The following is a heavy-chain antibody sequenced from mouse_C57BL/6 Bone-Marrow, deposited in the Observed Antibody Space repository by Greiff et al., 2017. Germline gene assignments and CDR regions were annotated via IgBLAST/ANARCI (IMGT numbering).Heavy chain of an antibody. Sequence: QVQLKESGPGLVQPSQSLSITCTVSGFSLTSYGVHWVRQSPGKGLEWLGVIWGGGSTDDNAAFMSRLSITKDNSKSQVFFKMNSLQADDTAIYYCAKNRAYGNFYFDYWGQGTTLTVSS. CDR1: GFSLTSYG. CDR2: IWGGGST. CDR3: AKNRAYGNFYFDY. D-gene: IGHD2-1*01. V-gene: IGHV2-5*01. J-gene: IGHJ2*01.